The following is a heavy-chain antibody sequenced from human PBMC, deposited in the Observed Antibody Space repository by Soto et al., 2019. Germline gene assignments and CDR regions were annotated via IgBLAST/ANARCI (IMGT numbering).Heavy chain of an antibody. D-gene: IGHD4-4*01. J-gene: IGHJ5*02. CDR2: IDSGGGST. CDR1: GFSFSNYA. V-gene: IGHV3-23*01. Sequence: EVQLLVSGGGSVQPGGSLRLSCAASGFSFSNYAMSWVRQAPGTGLEWVSAIDSGGGSTYYAASVKGRFSISRDNSTKTLYLQMNSLRAEDTAIYYCTKEHSNYPDNWFDPWGQGTLVTVSS. CDR3: TKEHSNYPDNWFDP.